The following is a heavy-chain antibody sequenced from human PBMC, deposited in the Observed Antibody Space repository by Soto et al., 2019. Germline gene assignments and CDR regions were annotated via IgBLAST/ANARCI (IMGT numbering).Heavy chain of an antibody. Sequence: SETLSLTCTVSGGSICSYYWSWIRQPPGKGLEWIGYIYYSGSTIYNPSLTSRVTISVDTSENHFSLKLTSVTAADTAVYYCARRYGSAFDFWGQGTMVTVSS. V-gene: IGHV4-59*08. CDR3: ARRYGSAFDF. CDR2: IYYSGST. J-gene: IGHJ3*01. D-gene: IGHD1-20*01. CDR1: GGSICSYY.